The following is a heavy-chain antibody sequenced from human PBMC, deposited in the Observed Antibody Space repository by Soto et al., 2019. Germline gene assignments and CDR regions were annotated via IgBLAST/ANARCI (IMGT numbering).Heavy chain of an antibody. J-gene: IGHJ4*02. CDR1: GFTFSRYG. CDR2: IWYDGSNK. V-gene: IGHV3-33*01. CDR3: ARQASAASAPIY. D-gene: IGHD6-13*01. Sequence: QVQLVESGGGVVQPGRSLRLSCAASGFTFSRYGMHWVRQAPGKGLEWVAVIWYDGSNKYYADSVKGRFTISRDNSKNTLYLPVNSLGAEDTAVYYFARQASAASAPIYWGQGTLVTVSS.